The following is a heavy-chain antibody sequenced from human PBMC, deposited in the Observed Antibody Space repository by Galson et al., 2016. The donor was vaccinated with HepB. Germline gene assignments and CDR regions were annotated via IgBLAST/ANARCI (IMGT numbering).Heavy chain of an antibody. CDR3: ARDRRGSGWYIDY. D-gene: IGHD6-19*01. CDR2: IKQGGSEK. J-gene: IGHJ4*02. Sequence: CAASGFTFSMYWMSWVRQAPGKGLEWVANIKQGGSEKYYVESVRGRFTISRDNAKNSLFLQMNSLRAEDTAVYYCARDRRGSGWYIDYWGQGTLVTVSS. CDR1: GFTFSMYW. V-gene: IGHV3-7*01.